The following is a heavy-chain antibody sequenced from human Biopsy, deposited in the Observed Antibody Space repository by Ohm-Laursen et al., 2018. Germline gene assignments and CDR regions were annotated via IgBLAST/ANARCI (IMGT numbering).Heavy chain of an antibody. CDR2: ISGSGNT. CDR1: GFTFSDYA. J-gene: IGHJ4*02. CDR3: AKGGYCTTSSCYMDLDY. D-gene: IGHD2-2*02. Sequence: SLRLSCTASGFTFSDYAMNWVRQAPGKGLEWVSTISGSGNTYYADSVRGRFTVSRDGSKSTLYLQMSSLSAEDTAFYYCAKGGYCTTSSCYMDLDYWGQGTLVTVSS. V-gene: IGHV3-23*01.